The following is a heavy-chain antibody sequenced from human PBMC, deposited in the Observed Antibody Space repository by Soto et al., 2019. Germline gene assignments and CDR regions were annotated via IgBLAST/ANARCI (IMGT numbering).Heavy chain of an antibody. D-gene: IGHD5-18*01. CDR2: IIPILGIT. Sequence: SVKVSCKASGGTFSSYTISWVRQAPGQGLEWKGRIIPILGITNYAQKFQGRVTITADKSTSTAYMELSSLRSEDTAVYYCARVQDTARYYGMDVWGQGTTVTVS. J-gene: IGHJ6*02. V-gene: IGHV1-69*02. CDR1: GGTFSSYT. CDR3: ARVQDTARYYGMDV.